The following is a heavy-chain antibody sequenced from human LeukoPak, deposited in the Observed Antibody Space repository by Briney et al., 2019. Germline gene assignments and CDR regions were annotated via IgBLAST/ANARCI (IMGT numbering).Heavy chain of an antibody. CDR1: GYTFTSYG. D-gene: IGHD6-19*01. CDR2: ISAYNGNT. J-gene: IGHJ4*02. CDR3: ARYRSIAVAGTVFDY. V-gene: IGHV1-18*01. Sequence: GASVKVSCKASGYTFTSYGISWVRQAPGQGLEWMGWISAYNGNTNYAQKLQGRVTMTTDTSTSTAYMELRSLRSDDTAVYYCARYRSIAVAGTVFDYWGQGTLVTVSS.